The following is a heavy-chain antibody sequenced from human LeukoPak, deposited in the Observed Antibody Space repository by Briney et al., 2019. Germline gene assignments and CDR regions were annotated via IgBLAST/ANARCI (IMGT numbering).Heavy chain of an antibody. V-gene: IGHV3-30*04. CDR2: MSYDGSNL. CDR3: AGAFTGYCRGGTCYSDN. Sequence: GGSLRLSCAASGFALGAYAMHWYRQTPDKGLEWLALMSYDGSNLYYAESVRGRFTISKDTSKDTLYLQMNSLRPDDTAVYYCAGAFTGYCRGGTCYSDNWGQGTLVTVSS. J-gene: IGHJ4*02. D-gene: IGHD2-15*01. CDR1: GFALGAYA.